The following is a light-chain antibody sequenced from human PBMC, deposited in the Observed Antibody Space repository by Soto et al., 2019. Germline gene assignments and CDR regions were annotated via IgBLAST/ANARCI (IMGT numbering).Light chain of an antibody. V-gene: IGKV3-20*01. J-gene: IGKJ4*01. Sequence: EIVLTQSPGTLSLSPGERATLSCRASQSVSSSYLAWYQQKPGQAPRLLIYGASSRATGIPDRFSGSGSGTDVTLTLSSRAPEDFAVYYFQQYSSSPGLTFGGGTKVELK. CDR1: QSVSSSY. CDR2: GAS. CDR3: QQYSSSPGLT.